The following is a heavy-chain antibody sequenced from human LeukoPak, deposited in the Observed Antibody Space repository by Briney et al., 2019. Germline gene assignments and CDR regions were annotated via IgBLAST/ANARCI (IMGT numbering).Heavy chain of an antibody. Sequence: GGSLRLSCAASGFTFSSYAMHWVRQAPGKGLEWVAVISYDGSNKCYADSVKGRFTISRDNSKNTLYLQMNSLRAEDTAVYYCAREEIVVVPAAMFYDYWGQGTLVTVSS. J-gene: IGHJ4*02. D-gene: IGHD2-2*01. CDR3: AREEIVVVPAAMFYDY. V-gene: IGHV3-30*04. CDR2: ISYDGSNK. CDR1: GFTFSSYA.